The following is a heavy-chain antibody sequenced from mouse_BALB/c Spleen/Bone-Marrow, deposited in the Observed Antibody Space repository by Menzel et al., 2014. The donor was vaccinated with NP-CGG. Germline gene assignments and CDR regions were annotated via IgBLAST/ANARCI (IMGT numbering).Heavy chain of an antibody. CDR3: AKGSFDY. Sequence: LKQSGAELARPGASVKLSCKASDYTFTDYYINWVKQRTGQGLEWIGEIYPESGDAFYNENFKGKATLTADTSSSTAYMQLSSLTSDDSAVYFCAKGSFDYWGQGTTLTVSS. J-gene: IGHJ2*01. D-gene: IGHD1-1*01. CDR1: DYTFTDYY. V-gene: IGHV1-77*01. CDR2: IYPESGDA.